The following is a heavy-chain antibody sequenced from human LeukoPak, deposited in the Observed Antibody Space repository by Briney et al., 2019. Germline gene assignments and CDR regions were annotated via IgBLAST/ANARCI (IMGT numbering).Heavy chain of an antibody. CDR2: INPNSGGT. CDR1: GYTFTGYY. J-gene: IGHJ6*02. V-gene: IGHV1-2*02. Sequence: GASVKVSCKASGYTFTGYYMHWVRQAPGQGLEWMGWINPNSGGTNYAQKFQGRVTMTRDTSISTAYMELSRLRSDDTAVYYCARDQCSSTSLYYYYGMDVWGQGTTVTVSS. D-gene: IGHD2-2*01. CDR3: ARDQCSSTSLYYYYGMDV.